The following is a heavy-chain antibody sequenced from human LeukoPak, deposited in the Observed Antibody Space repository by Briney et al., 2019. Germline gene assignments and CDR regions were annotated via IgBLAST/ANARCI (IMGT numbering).Heavy chain of an antibody. CDR2: INPSGGST. Sequence: ASVKVSCKASGYTFTSYYMHWVRQAPGQGLEWMGIINPSGGSTSYAQKFQGRVTMTRDTSTSTVYMELSSLRSEDTAVYCCARSWEGYYFDYWGQGTLVTVSS. J-gene: IGHJ4*02. CDR3: ARSWEGYYFDY. V-gene: IGHV1-46*01. CDR1: GYTFTSYY. D-gene: IGHD1-26*01.